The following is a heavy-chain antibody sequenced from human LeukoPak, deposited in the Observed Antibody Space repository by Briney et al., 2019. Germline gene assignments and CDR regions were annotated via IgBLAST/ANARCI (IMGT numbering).Heavy chain of an antibody. V-gene: IGHV4-4*07. CDR1: GGSISSYY. Sequence: SEALSLTCTVSGGSISSYYWSWIRQPAWKGLEWIGRIYTSGSTNYNPSLKSRVTMSVDTSKNQFSLKLSSVTAADTAVYYCARVTWWGKIDYWGQGTLVTVSS. CDR2: IYTSGST. D-gene: IGHD2-15*01. CDR3: ARVTWWGKIDY. J-gene: IGHJ4*02.